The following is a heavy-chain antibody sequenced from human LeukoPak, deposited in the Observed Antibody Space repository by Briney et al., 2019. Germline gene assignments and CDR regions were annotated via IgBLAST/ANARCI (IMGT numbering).Heavy chain of an antibody. D-gene: IGHD3-22*01. CDR2: ISGSGGST. V-gene: IGHV3-23*01. J-gene: IGHJ4*02. CDR3: AKDLVMIVVVINNYFDY. Sequence: GGSLRPSGAASGSTFSGYAMCWVRQAPGKGLGWLSSISGSGGSTYYADSVKGRFTISRDNSKNTLYLQMNSLRAEDTAVYYCAKDLVMIVVVINNYFDYWGQGTLVTVSS. CDR1: GSTFSGYA.